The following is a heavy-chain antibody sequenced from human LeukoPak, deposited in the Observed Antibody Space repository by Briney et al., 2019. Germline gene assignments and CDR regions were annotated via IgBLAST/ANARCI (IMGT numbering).Heavy chain of an antibody. CDR1: GGSISSYY. CDR2: IYYSGST. Sequence: SETLSLTCTVSGGSISSYYWSWIRQPPGKGLEWIGYIYYSGSTNYNPSLKSRVTISVDTSKNQFSLKLSSVTAADTAVYYCARDGLGDYDGSGYYFAAFDIWGQGTMVTVSS. V-gene: IGHV4-59*01. J-gene: IGHJ3*02. CDR3: ARDGLGDYDGSGYYFAAFDI. D-gene: IGHD3-22*01.